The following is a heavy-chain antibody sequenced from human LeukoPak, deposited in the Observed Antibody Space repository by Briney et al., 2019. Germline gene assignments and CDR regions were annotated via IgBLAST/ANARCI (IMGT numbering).Heavy chain of an antibody. V-gene: IGHV1-69*13. CDR3: ARAVSEYYYDSSGYPKKYYFDY. CDR1: GGTFSSYA. CDR2: IIPIFGTA. Sequence: SVKVSCKASGGTFSSYAISWVRQAPGQGLEWMGGIIPIFGTANYAQKFQGRVTITADESTSTAYMELSSLRSEGTAVYYCARAVSEYYYDSSGYPKKYYFDYWGQGTLVTVSS. D-gene: IGHD3-22*01. J-gene: IGHJ4*02.